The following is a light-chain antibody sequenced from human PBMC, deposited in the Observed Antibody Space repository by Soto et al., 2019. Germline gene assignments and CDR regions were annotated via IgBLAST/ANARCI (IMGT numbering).Light chain of an antibody. Sequence: EIVLTQSPGTLSLSPGVRATLSCRASQSVSSSYLAWYQQKPGQAPRLLIYGASSRATGIPGRFSGSGSGTDFTITISRLEPEDFAVYYCQQYGSTRTFGQGTKVEIK. CDR1: QSVSSSY. CDR3: QQYGSTRT. J-gene: IGKJ1*01. V-gene: IGKV3-20*01. CDR2: GAS.